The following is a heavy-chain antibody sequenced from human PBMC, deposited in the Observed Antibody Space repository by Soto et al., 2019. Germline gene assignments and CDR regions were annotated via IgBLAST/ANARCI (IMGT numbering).Heavy chain of an antibody. CDR2: FNPNSGGT. J-gene: IGHJ3*02. V-gene: IGHV1-2*04. CDR1: GYTFTGYY. Sequence: ASVKVSCKASGYTFTGYYMHWVRQAPGQGLEWMGWFNPNSGGTNYAQKFQGWVTMTRDTSISTAYMELSSVTAADTAVYYCARVRDRQWLVLDAFDIWGQGTMVTVSS. CDR3: ARVRDRQWLVLDAFDI. D-gene: IGHD6-19*01.